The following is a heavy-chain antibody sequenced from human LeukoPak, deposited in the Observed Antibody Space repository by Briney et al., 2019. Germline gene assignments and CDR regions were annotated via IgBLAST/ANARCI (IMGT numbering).Heavy chain of an antibody. V-gene: IGHV1-3*04. J-gene: IGHJ4*02. CDR1: GYTFTSYG. D-gene: IGHD1-26*01. CDR2: INTGNGNT. Sequence: SVKVSCKASGYTFTSYGISWVRQAPGQGLEWMGWINTGNGNTKYSQKFQGRVTITRDTSANTAYMELSSLRSEDTAVYYCARERGGTYYDYWGQGTLVTVSS. CDR3: ARERGGTYYDY.